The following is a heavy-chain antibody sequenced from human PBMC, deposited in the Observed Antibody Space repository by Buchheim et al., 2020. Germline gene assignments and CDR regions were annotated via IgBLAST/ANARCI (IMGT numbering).Heavy chain of an antibody. V-gene: IGHV3-30-3*01. D-gene: IGHD5-18*01. CDR1: GFTFSSYA. J-gene: IGHJ3*02. Sequence: QVQLVESGGGVVQPGRSLRLSCAASGFTFSSYAMHWVRQAPGKGLEWVAVISYDGSNKYYADSVKGRFTISRDNSKNKLYLQMNSLRAEDTAVYYCARERTAMPRGDAFDIWGQGT. CDR3: ARERTAMPRGDAFDI. CDR2: ISYDGSNK.